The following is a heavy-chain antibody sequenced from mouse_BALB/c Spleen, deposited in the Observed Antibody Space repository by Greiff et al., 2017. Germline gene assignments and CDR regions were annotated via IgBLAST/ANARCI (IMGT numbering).Heavy chain of an antibody. J-gene: IGHJ4*01. V-gene: IGHV3-2*02. Sequence: VQLKESGPGLVKPSQSLSLTCTVTGYSITSDYAWNWIRQFPGNKLEWMGYISYSGSTSYNPSLKSRISITRDTSKNQFFLQLNSVTTEDTATYYCAKYYGSSTGAMDYWGQGTSVTVSS. CDR2: ISYSGST. D-gene: IGHD1-1*01. CDR3: AKYYGSSTGAMDY. CDR1: GYSITSDYA.